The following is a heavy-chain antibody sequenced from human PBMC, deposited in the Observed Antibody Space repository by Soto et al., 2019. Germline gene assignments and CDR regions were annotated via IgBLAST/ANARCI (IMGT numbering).Heavy chain of an antibody. CDR1: GFTFNTFG. V-gene: IGHV3-30*18. CDR2: ISSDGRKT. D-gene: IGHD3-22*01. Sequence: GGSLRLSCAASGFTFNTFGMHWVRQAPGKGLEWVAVISSDGRKTYYADPVKGRFTISRDNSKNTLYLQMNSLRAEDTAVYYCAKDLPIFAFLSYYADGSGYYRLFEYWGPGTLVTISS. J-gene: IGHJ4*02. CDR3: AKDLPIFAFLSYYADGSGYYRLFEY.